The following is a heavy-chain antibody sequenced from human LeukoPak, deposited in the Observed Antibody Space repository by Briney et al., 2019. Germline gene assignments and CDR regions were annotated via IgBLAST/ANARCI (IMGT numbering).Heavy chain of an antibody. CDR2: IYSGGST. Sequence: GGSLRLSCAPSGFTVSSNYMSWVRQAPGKGLEWVSVIYSGGSTSYADSVKGRFTISRDNSKNTLYLQMNSLRAEDTAVYYCASRATVTTDRFWFDPWGQGTLVTVSS. CDR1: GFTVSSNY. V-gene: IGHV3-53*01. D-gene: IGHD4-11*01. CDR3: ASRATVTTDRFWFDP. J-gene: IGHJ5*02.